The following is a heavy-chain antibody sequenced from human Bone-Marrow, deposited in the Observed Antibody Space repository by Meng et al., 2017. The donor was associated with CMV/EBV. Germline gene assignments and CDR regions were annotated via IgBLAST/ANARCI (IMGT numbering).Heavy chain of an antibody. J-gene: IGHJ5*02. CDR1: GGSISSSSYY. Sequence: SETLSLTCAVYGGSISSSSYYWGWIRQPPGKGLEWIGSIYYSGSTYYNPSLKSRVTISVDTSKNQFSLKLSSVTAADTAVYYCARLIVVVPARGWFDPWGQGTLVTVSS. CDR3: ARLIVVVPARGWFDP. CDR2: IYYSGST. V-gene: IGHV4-39*01. D-gene: IGHD2-2*01.